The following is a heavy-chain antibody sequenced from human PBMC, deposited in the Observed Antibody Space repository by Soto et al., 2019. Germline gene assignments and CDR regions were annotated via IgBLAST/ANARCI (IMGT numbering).Heavy chain of an antibody. CDR3: ASGRVSYDILTGYSL. Sequence: QVQLVESGGGVVQPGRSLRLSCAASGFTFSSYAMHWVRQAPGKGLEWVAVISYDGSNKYYADSVKGRFTISRDNSKNTLYLQMNSLRAEDTAVYYCASGRVSYDILTGYSLWGQGTLVTVSS. J-gene: IGHJ4*02. D-gene: IGHD3-9*01. CDR2: ISYDGSNK. CDR1: GFTFSSYA. V-gene: IGHV3-30-3*01.